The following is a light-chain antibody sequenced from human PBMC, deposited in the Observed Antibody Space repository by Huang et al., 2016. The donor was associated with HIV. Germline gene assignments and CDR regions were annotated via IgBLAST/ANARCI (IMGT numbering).Light chain of an antibody. CDR2: DAS. Sequence: EIVLPQSPATLSLSPGERATLSCRASQSVGSYLAWYQQEPGQAPSLLIFDASVRATGVPARFSGSGSGTDFTLTISSLEPEDFAVYYCQQRSNWPTFGPGTKVDIK. CDR1: QSVGSY. J-gene: IGKJ3*01. V-gene: IGKV3-11*01. CDR3: QQRSNWPT.